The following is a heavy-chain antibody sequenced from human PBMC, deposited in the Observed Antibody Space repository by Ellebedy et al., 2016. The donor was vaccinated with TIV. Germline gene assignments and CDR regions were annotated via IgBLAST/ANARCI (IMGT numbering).Heavy chain of an antibody. Sequence: PGGSLRLSCAASGFTFSSHWMSRVRQAPGKGLEWVANIKQDGSEKYYVDSVKVRFTISRDNAKNSLYLQMNSLRAEDTAVYYCARTYYYDSSGYYLAYWGQGTLVTVSS. CDR2: IKQDGSEK. CDR3: ARTYYYDSSGYYLAY. CDR1: GFTFSSHW. J-gene: IGHJ4*02. D-gene: IGHD3-22*01. V-gene: IGHV3-7*03.